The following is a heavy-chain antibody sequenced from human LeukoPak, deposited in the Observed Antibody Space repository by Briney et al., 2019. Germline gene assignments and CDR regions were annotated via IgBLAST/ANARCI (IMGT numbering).Heavy chain of an antibody. CDR2: IYPNSGAT. CDR3: GTLLSNGPFDY. J-gene: IGHJ4*02. CDR1: GYTFTGYY. V-gene: IGHV1-2*02. Sequence: ASVKVSCKASGYTFTGYYMHWVRQAPGHGLEWMGYIYPNSGATKYAQKCQGRVTMTRDTSISTAYMELSGLRSDDTAVYYCGTLLSNGPFDYWGQGSLVTVSS.